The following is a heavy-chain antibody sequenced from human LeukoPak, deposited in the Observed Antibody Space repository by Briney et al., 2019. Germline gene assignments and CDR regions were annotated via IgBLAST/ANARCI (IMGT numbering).Heavy chain of an antibody. CDR3: TRDVGPTNYDAFDI. CDR2: IKQDGRET. CDR1: GFTFRSYW. J-gene: IGHJ3*02. Sequence: AGGSLRVSCAASGFTFRSYWMTWVRQAPGKGLEWVGNIKQDGRETNYVDSVKGRFTISRDNAKNSLYLQMNSLRAEDTAVYFYTRDVGPTNYDAFDIWGQGIVVTVSS. V-gene: IGHV3-7*03. D-gene: IGHD1-26*01.